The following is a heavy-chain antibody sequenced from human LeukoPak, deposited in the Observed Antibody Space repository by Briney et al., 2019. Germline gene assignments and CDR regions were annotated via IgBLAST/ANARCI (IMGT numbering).Heavy chain of an antibody. D-gene: IGHD4-23*01. CDR2: IYYSGST. CDR3: AVPMSNSDAFDI. J-gene: IGHJ3*02. V-gene: IGHV4-39*01. CDR1: GGSISSNSYY. Sequence: SETLSLTCAVSGGSISSNSYYWGWIRQPPGKGLEWIGSIYYSGSTYYNPSLKSRVTISVDTSKNQFSLKLSSVTAADTAVYYCAVPMSNSDAFDIWGQGTMVTVSS.